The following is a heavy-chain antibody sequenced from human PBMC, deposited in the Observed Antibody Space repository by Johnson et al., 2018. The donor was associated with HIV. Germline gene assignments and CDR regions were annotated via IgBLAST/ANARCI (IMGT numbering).Heavy chain of an antibody. J-gene: IGHJ3*02. CDR1: GFTFSSYA. V-gene: IGHV3-66*01. CDR2: IYIDGRT. Sequence: VQLVESGGGLVQPGGSLRLSCAASGFTFSSYAMSWVRQAPGKGLEWVSVIYIDGRTFYADSVKGRFTISRDPSRNTLDLQMNSLRAGDTAVYYCARYSVSDDAFDIWGQGTMVTVSS. CDR3: ARYSVSDDAFDI. D-gene: IGHD2-21*01.